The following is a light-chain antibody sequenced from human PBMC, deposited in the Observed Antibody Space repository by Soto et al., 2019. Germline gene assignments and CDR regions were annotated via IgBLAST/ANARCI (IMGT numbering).Light chain of an antibody. Sequence: DIVMTQSPDSLAVSLGERATINCKSSQSIFYTSDTENYLAWYQHKPGQPPRLLIYWASTRESGVPDRFSGSGSGTDFTLTISSLQAEDVAVYYCQQYYATPFTFGPGTKVDIK. CDR1: QSIFYTSDTENY. J-gene: IGKJ3*01. CDR3: QQYYATPFT. CDR2: WAS. V-gene: IGKV4-1*01.